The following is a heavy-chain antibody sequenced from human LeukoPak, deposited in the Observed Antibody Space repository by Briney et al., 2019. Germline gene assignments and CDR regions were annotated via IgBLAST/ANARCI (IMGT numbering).Heavy chain of an antibody. Sequence: ASVKVSCKASGYTFTSYYMHWVRQAPGQGLEWMGIINPSGGSTSYAQKFQGRVTMTRDMSTSTVYMELSSLRSEDTAVYYCATLSAVTTRFDPWGQGTLVTVSS. CDR1: GYTFTSYY. J-gene: IGHJ5*02. V-gene: IGHV1-46*01. CDR2: INPSGGST. CDR3: ATLSAVTTRFDP. D-gene: IGHD4-17*01.